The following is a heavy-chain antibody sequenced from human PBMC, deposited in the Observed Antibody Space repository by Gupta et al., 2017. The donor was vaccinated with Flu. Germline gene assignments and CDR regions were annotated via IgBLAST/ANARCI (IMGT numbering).Heavy chain of an antibody. V-gene: IGHV3-23*01. CDR3: AKVSGGDGYNDYFDY. D-gene: IGHD2-21*01. CDR2: ISASGGGT. J-gene: IGHJ4*02. Sequence: APGKGLEWVSVISASGGGTYYADAVKGRCTISRDNSKNTLYLQMNSLRAEDTAVYYCAKVSGGDGYNDYFDYWGQGTLVTVAS.